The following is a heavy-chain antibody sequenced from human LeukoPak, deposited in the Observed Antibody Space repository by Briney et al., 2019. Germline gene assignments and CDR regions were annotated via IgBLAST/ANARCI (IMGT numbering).Heavy chain of an antibody. CDR3: ARDQEGFDY. CDR1: GYSFTSNY. J-gene: IGHJ4*02. Sequence: ASVKVSCKASGYSFTSNYIHWVRQAPGQGLEWMGMIYPRDGSTSYAQKFQGRVTVTRDTSTSTVHMELSGLRSEDTAVYYCARDQEGFDYWGQGTLVTVSS. V-gene: IGHV1-46*01. CDR2: IYPRDGST.